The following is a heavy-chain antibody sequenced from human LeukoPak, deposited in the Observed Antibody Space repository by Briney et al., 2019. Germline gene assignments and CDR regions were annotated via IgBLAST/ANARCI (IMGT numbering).Heavy chain of an antibody. V-gene: IGHV3-66*01. CDR1: GFTFSSYW. Sequence: GGSLRLSCAASGFTFSSYWMSWVRQAPGKGLEWVSVIYSGGSTYYADSVKGRFTISRDNSKNTLYLQMNSLRAEDTAVYYCARGTLGISGAFDIRGQGTMVTVSS. CDR2: IYSGGST. J-gene: IGHJ3*02. CDR3: ARGTLGISGAFDI. D-gene: IGHD7-27*01.